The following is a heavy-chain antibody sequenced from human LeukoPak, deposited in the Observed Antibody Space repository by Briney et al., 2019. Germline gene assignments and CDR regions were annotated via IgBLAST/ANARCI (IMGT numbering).Heavy chain of an antibody. CDR1: GGTFSSYA. CDR3: ARDPRSLRYFDWSYFDY. CDR2: IIPIFGTA. J-gene: IGHJ4*02. D-gene: IGHD3-9*01. V-gene: IGHV1-69*13. Sequence: ASVKVSCKASGGTFSSYAISWVRQAPGQGLEWTGGIIPIFGTANYAQKFQGRVTITADESTSTAYMELSSLRSEDTAVYYCARDPRSLRYFDWSYFDYWGQGTLVTVSS.